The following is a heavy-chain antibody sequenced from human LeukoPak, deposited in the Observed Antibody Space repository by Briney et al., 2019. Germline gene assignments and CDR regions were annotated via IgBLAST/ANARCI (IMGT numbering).Heavy chain of an antibody. CDR2: IYSNGSP. CDR1: GGSINRYY. Sequence: PSETLSLTCSVSGGSINRYYFSWLRQSAGKGLEWIGRIYSNGSPDYNPSLKSRVTISVEKSKKQFSLKLTSVTAADTAVYYCARHPSGRMWLQQGGWFDPWGQGTLVTVSS. D-gene: IGHD5-24*01. CDR3: ARHPSGRMWLQQGGWFDP. J-gene: IGHJ5*02. V-gene: IGHV4-4*07.